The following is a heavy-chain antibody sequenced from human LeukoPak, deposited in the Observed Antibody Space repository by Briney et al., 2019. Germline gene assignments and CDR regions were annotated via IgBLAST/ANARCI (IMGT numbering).Heavy chain of an antibody. CDR2: ISGSGGST. Sequence: GGSLRLSCAASGFTFSSYATSWVRQAPGKGLEWVSAISGSGGSTYYADSVKGRFTISRDNSKNTLYLQMNSLRAEDTAVYYCAKVSSYDFWSGYYIDYYYGMDVWGQGTTVTVSS. CDR1: GFTFSSYA. J-gene: IGHJ6*02. V-gene: IGHV3-23*01. CDR3: AKVSSYDFWSGYYIDYYYGMDV. D-gene: IGHD3-3*01.